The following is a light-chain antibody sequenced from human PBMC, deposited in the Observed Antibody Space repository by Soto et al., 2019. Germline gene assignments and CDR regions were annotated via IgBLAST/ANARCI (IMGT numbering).Light chain of an antibody. CDR3: QTYDSSLRGV. V-gene: IGLV1-40*01. J-gene: IGLJ3*02. Sequence: QSVLTQPPSVSGAPGQRVTISCTGSISNIGAGYDVQWYQQLPGTAPKVLIFGNSNRPSGVPDRFSGSKSGTSASLAITGLQAEDEADYHCQTYDSSLRGVFGGGTKLTVL. CDR2: GNS. CDR1: ISNIGAGYD.